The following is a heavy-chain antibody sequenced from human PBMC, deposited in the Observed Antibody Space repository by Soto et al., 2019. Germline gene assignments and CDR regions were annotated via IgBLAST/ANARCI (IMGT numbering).Heavy chain of an antibody. CDR2: IIPIFGTA. CDR3: ALSTYRLSYYYYGMDV. J-gene: IGHJ6*02. V-gene: IGHV1-69*13. Sequence: GASVKVSCMASGGTFSSYAISWVRQAPGQGLEWMGGIIPIFGTANYAQKFQGRVTITADESTSTAYMELSSLRSEDTAMYYCALSTYRLSYYYYGMDVWGQGTTVTVSS. D-gene: IGHD2-2*01. CDR1: GGTFSSYA.